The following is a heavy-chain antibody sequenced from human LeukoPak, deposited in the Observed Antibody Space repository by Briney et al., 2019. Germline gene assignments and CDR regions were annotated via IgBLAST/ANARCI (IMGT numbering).Heavy chain of an antibody. CDR3: TRDGNGYYYYNYMDV. Sequence: GGSLRLSCAASGFTFSSYWMHWVRQAPGKGLEWVASISTVSTYTFYGDSVKGRISISRDNRKNILYLQMSSLSAEDTAVYYCTRDGNGYYYYNYMDVWGKGTTVTVSS. V-gene: IGHV3-21*01. CDR2: ISTVSTYT. J-gene: IGHJ6*03. CDR1: GFTFSSYW. D-gene: IGHD1-14*01.